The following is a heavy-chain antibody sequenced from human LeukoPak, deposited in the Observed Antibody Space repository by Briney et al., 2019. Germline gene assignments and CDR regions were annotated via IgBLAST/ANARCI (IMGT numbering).Heavy chain of an antibody. V-gene: IGHV1-2*02. CDR3: ARGRYYSDSSGYLFY. Sequence: ASVKVSCKASGYTFTAYYIHWVRQAPGQGLEWMGWINPNSGGTNYAQKFQGRVTMTRDTSISTAYMELSRLRSDDTAVYYCARGRYYSDSSGYLFYWGQGTLVTVSS. J-gene: IGHJ4*02. D-gene: IGHD3-22*01. CDR1: GYTFTAYY. CDR2: INPNSGGT.